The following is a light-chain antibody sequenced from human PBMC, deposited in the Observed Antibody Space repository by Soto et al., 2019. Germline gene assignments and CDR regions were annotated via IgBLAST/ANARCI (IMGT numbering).Light chain of an antibody. CDR2: DVS. J-gene: IGLJ1*01. CDR1: NSDVGGYNY. Sequence: QSALTQPRSVSGSPGQAVTFSCTVTNSDVGGYNYVSWYQQHPDKAPKLMIYDVSKRPSGVPDRFSGSKSGNTASLTISGLQAEDEADYFCSSFAGSYTHVFGTGTKVTVL. V-gene: IGLV2-11*01. CDR3: SSFAGSYTHV.